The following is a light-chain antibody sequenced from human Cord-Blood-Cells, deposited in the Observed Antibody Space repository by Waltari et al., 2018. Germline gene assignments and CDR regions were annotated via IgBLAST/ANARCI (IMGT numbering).Light chain of an antibody. CDR1: QSVSSY. Sequence: EIVLPQSPATLSLSPGESATLSCRASQSVSSYLAWYQQKPGQAPRLLIYDASNRATGIPARFSGSGSGTDFTLTISSLEPEDFAVYYCQQRSNWYTFGQGTKLEIK. V-gene: IGKV3-11*01. J-gene: IGKJ2*01. CDR2: DAS. CDR3: QQRSNWYT.